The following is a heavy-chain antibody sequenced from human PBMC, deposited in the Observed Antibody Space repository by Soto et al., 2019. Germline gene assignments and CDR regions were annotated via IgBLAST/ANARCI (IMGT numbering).Heavy chain of an antibody. CDR2: IKSKTDGGTT. J-gene: IGHJ6*02. CDR3: ARQRWRQWLVYYGMDV. Sequence: GGSLRLSCAASGFTSSNAWMSWVRQAPGKGLEWVGRIKSKTDGGTTDYAAPVKGRFTISRDDSKNTLYLQMNSLRAEDTAVYYCARQRWRQWLVYYGMDVWGQGTTVTVSS. D-gene: IGHD6-19*01. CDR1: GFTSSNAW. V-gene: IGHV3-15*01.